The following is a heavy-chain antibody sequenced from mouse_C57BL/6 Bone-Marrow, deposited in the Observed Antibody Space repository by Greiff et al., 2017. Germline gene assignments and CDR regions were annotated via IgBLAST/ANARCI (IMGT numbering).Heavy chain of an antibody. J-gene: IGHJ2*01. Sequence: EVMLVESGGDLVKPRGSLKLSCAASGFTFSSYGMSWVRQTPDKRLEWVATISSGGSYTYYPDSVKGRFTISRDNAKNTLYLQMSSLKSEDTAMYYCATTVVATNDYWGQGTTLTVSS. CDR3: ATTVVATNDY. CDR1: GFTFSSYG. CDR2: ISSGGSYT. V-gene: IGHV5-6*01. D-gene: IGHD1-1*01.